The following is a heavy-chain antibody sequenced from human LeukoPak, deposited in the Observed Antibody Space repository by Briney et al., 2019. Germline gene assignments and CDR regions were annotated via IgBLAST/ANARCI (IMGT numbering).Heavy chain of an antibody. V-gene: IGHV3-53*01. CDR1: VFTVSSQY. J-gene: IGHJ4*02. Sequence: GGSLRLSCASSVFTVSSQYMNWVRQAPGKGLEWVSVIHSGGVTYYADSVKGRFTISRDNSKNILYLQMDSLRADDTAIYYCASSVYSGSPTKSFDYWGRGTLITVSS. D-gene: IGHD2-21*01. CDR2: IHSGGVT. CDR3: ASSVYSGSPTKSFDY.